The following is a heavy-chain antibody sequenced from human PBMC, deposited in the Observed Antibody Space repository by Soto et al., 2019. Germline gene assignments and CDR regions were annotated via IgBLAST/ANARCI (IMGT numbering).Heavy chain of an antibody. Sequence: GGSLRLSCAASGFTFSSYSMNWVRQAPGKGLEWVSSISSSSSYIYYADSVKGRFTISRDNAKNSLYLQMNSLRAEDTAVYYCARDPRLGAVTIGLYYMDVWGKGTTVTVSS. CDR3: ARDPRLGAVTIGLYYMDV. J-gene: IGHJ6*03. V-gene: IGHV3-21*01. CDR1: GFTFSSYS. CDR2: ISSSSSYI. D-gene: IGHD4-4*01.